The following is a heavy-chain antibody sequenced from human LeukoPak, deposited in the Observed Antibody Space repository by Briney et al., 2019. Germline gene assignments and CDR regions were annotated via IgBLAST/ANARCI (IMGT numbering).Heavy chain of an antibody. CDR1: GYTFTELS. CDR3: ATAHRRYSSGWRPPGY. J-gene: IGHJ4*02. Sequence: ASVKVSCKVSGYTFTELSMHWVRQAPGKGLEWMGGFDPEDGETIYAQKFQGRVTMTEDTSTDTAYMELSSLRSEDTAVYYCATAHRRYSSGWRPPGYWGQGTLVTVSS. D-gene: IGHD6-19*01. V-gene: IGHV1-24*01. CDR2: FDPEDGET.